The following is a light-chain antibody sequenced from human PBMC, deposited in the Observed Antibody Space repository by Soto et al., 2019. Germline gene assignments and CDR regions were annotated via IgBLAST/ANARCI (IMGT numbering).Light chain of an antibody. J-gene: IGKJ5*01. CDR3: QQYKNWPL. CDR1: HSVNSH. Sequence: MIMTQSPATLSVSPWERVTLSCRTSHSVNSHVAWYQQKPGQAPRLLLYGASTRATGIPVRFSGSGFGTEFTLTISSLQSEDFAVYYCQQYKNWPLFGQGTRLEI. V-gene: IGKV3-15*01. CDR2: GAS.